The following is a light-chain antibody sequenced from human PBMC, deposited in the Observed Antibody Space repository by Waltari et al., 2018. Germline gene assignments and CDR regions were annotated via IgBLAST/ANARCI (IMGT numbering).Light chain of an antibody. CDR1: SSDVGGYNY. V-gene: IGLV2-14*01. CDR2: EVS. CDR3: SSYTSSSTV. J-gene: IGLJ3*02. Sequence: QSALTQPASVSGSPGQSITISCTGTSSDVGGYNYVSWYQQHPGKAPKLSICEVSNRPSGVSNRFSGSKSGNTASLTISGLQAEDEADYYCSSYTSSSTVFGGGTKLTVL.